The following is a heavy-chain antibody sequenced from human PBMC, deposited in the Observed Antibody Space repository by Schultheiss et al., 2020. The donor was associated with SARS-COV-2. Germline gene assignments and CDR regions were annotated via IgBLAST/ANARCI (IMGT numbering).Heavy chain of an antibody. V-gene: IGHV4-34*01. J-gene: IGHJ4*02. CDR3: ARVRRFFDY. Sequence: SQTLSLTCAVYGGSFSGYYWSWIRQHPGKGLEWIGYIYYSGSTNYNPSLKSLVTISVDTSKNQFSLKLSSVTAADTAVYYCARVRRFFDYWGQGTLVTVSS. CDR2: IYYSGST. CDR1: GGSFSGYY.